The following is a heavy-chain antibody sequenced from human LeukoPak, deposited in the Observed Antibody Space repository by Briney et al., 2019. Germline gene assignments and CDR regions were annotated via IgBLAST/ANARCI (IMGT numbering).Heavy chain of an antibody. V-gene: IGHV4-34*01. Sequence: NPSETLSLTCAVYGGSFSGYYWTWIRQTPGKGLEWIGEINHRGSTNYNPSLESRVTISVGTSKNHFSLDLTSVTAADTAVYYCASGGWYRGYWGQGTLVTVSS. CDR3: ASGGWYRGY. CDR1: GGSFSGYY. D-gene: IGHD2-15*01. CDR2: INHRGST. J-gene: IGHJ4*02.